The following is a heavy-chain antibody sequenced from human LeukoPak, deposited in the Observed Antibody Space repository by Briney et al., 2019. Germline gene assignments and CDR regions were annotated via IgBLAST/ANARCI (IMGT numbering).Heavy chain of an antibody. CDR1: GFTFSSYW. CDR3: ARGYCSGGSCWGDAFDI. J-gene: IGHJ3*02. D-gene: IGHD2-15*01. V-gene: IGHV3-7*01. CDR2: IKQDGSEK. Sequence: GGSLRLSCAASGFTFSSYWMSWVRQAPGKGLEWVANIKQDGSEKYYVDSVKGRFTISRDNAKNSLFLQMSCLRAEDTAVYYCARGYCSGGSCWGDAFDIWGQGTMVTVSS.